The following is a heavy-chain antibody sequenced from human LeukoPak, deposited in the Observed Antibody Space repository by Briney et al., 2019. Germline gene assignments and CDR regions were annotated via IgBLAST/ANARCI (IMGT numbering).Heavy chain of an antibody. V-gene: IGHV1-46*01. Sequence: ASVKVPCKASGYTFTSNYIHWVRQAPRQGLEWMGMIYPRDGSTSYAQKFQGRVTVTRDTSTSTVHMELSGLRSEDTAVYYCARDQEGFDYWGQGTLVTVSS. CDR1: GYTFTSNY. CDR2: IYPRDGST. CDR3: ARDQEGFDY. J-gene: IGHJ4*02.